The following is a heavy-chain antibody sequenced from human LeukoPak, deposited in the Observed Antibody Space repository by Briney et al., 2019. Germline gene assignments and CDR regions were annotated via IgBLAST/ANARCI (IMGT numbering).Heavy chain of an antibody. CDR3: ARETTIFGVVIDY. V-gene: IGHV3-66*02. Sequence: AGGSLRLSCAASGFPFSSNYMSWVRQAPGKGLEWGSVIYSGGSTYYADSVKGRFTISRDNSKNTLYLQMNSLRAEDTAVYYCARETTIFGVVIDYWGQGTLVTVSS. CDR2: IYSGGST. J-gene: IGHJ4*02. D-gene: IGHD3-3*01. CDR1: GFPFSSNY.